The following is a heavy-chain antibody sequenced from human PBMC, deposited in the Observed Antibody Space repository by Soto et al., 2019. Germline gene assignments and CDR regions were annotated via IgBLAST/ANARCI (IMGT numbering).Heavy chain of an antibody. J-gene: IGHJ6*02. Sequence: GGSLRLSCAASGFTFSSYGMHWVRQAPGKGLEWVAVISYDGSNKYYADSVKGRFTISRDNSKNTLYLQMNSLRAEDTAVYYCAKVDVVGWELLNGYYYYYGMDVWGQGTTVTVSS. V-gene: IGHV3-30*18. CDR3: AKVDVVGWELLNGYYYYYGMDV. CDR2: ISYDGSNK. CDR1: GFTFSSYG. D-gene: IGHD1-26*01.